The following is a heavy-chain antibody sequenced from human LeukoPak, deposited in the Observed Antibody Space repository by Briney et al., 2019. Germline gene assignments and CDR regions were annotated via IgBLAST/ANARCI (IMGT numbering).Heavy chain of an antibody. Sequence: GSLRLSCAASGFTFSSYGMHWVRQAPGKGLEWVSYISSSSSTIYYADSVKGRFTISRDNAKNSLYLQMNSLRAEDTAVYYCANGVKGYFDYWGQGTLVTVSS. J-gene: IGHJ4*02. CDR3: ANGVKGYFDY. V-gene: IGHV3-48*04. CDR1: GFTFSSYG. CDR2: ISSSSSTI. D-gene: IGHD2-8*01.